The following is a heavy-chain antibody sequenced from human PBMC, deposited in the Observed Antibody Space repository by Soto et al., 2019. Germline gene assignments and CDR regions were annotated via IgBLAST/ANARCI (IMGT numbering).Heavy chain of an antibody. V-gene: IGHV3-30-3*01. CDR3: ARDRMGYGMDV. CDR2: ISYDGSNK. D-gene: IGHD2-15*01. J-gene: IGHJ6*02. CDR1: GFTFSSYA. Sequence: PGGSLRLSCAASGFTFSSYAMHWVRQAPGKGLEWVAVISYDGSNKYYADSVKGRFTISRDNSKNTLYLQMNSLRAEDTAVYYCARDRMGYGMDVWGQGTTVTVS.